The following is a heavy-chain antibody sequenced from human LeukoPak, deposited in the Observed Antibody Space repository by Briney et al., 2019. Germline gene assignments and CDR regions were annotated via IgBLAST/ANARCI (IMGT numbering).Heavy chain of an antibody. CDR1: GAPITRYY. CDR3: AATGYSYNY. V-gene: IGHV4-59*08. D-gene: IGHD4-4*01. Sequence: PSETLSLTCTVSGAPITRYYWSWIRQPPGKGLEWIGYIYYTGSANYNPSLKSRVSISVDTSKNQFSLRLSSVTAADTAVYYCAATGYSYNYWGQGTLVTVSS. CDR2: IYYTGSA. J-gene: IGHJ4*02.